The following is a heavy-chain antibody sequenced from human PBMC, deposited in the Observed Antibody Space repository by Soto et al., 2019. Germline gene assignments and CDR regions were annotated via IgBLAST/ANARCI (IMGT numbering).Heavy chain of an antibody. CDR3: ARGGAHYDFWRGDY. J-gene: IGHJ4*02. CDR1: GYTFTGYY. D-gene: IGHD3-3*01. CDR2: INPNSGGT. Sequence: ASVKVSCKPSGYTFTGYYMHWVRQAPGQGLEWMGWINPNSGGTNYAQKFQGRVTMTRDTSTSTAYMELSRLRSDDTAVYYCARGGAHYDFWRGDYWGQGTLVTVSS. V-gene: IGHV1-2*02.